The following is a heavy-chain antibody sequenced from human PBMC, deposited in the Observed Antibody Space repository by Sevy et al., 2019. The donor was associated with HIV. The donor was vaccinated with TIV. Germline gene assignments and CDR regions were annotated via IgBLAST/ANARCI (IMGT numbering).Heavy chain of an antibody. Sequence: GGSLRLSCAASGLTFTSYAMNWVRQAPGKGLEWVSTISGSGGSTYYGDSVKGRFTISRDNSKNTLYLQMSSLRAEDTAVYYCARDVGATYYFDYWGQGTLVTVSS. J-gene: IGHJ4*02. V-gene: IGHV3-23*01. CDR3: ARDVGATYYFDY. CDR1: GLTFTSYA. D-gene: IGHD1-26*01. CDR2: ISGSGGST.